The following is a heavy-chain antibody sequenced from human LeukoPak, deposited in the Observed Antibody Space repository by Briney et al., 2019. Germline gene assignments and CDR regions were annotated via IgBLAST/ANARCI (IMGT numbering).Heavy chain of an antibody. V-gene: IGHV1-3*01. J-gene: IGHJ6*04. CDR2: INAGNGNT. CDR1: GYTFTSYA. Sequence: ASVKVSCKASGYTFTSYAMHWVRQAPGQRLEWMGWINAGNGNTKYSQKFQGRVTITRDTSASTAYMELSSLRSEDTAVYYCATGPRYCSGGSCYSAENYYYYGMDVWAKGPRSPSPQ. CDR3: ATGPRYCSGGSCYSAENYYYYGMDV. D-gene: IGHD2-15*01.